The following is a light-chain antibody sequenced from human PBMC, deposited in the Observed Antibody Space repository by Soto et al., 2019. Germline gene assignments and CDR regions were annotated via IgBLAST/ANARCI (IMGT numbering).Light chain of an antibody. CDR1: QDISNH. V-gene: IGKV1-33*01. CDR3: QLYDNLLLT. J-gene: IGKJ4*01. Sequence: DIQMTQSPSSLSASVGDRVTITCQASQDISNHLNWYQQKPGKAPKLLIYVASTLDTGVPSRFSGSGSGTEFTFTISSLQPEDVATYYCQLYDNLLLTFAGGTKVEIK. CDR2: VAS.